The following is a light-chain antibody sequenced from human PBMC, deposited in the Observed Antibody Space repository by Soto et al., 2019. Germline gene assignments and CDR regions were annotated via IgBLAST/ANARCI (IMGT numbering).Light chain of an antibody. Sequence: DTQMTQSPSSLSASVGDRVTITCRASQSINTYLNWYQQKPGEAPNLLIYAASSLQSGVPPRLSGSGSETHFTLTINSLQPEDFATYYCQQTASTPYTFGQGT. CDR2: AAS. V-gene: IGKV1-39*01. CDR1: QSINTY. CDR3: QQTASTPYT. J-gene: IGKJ2*01.